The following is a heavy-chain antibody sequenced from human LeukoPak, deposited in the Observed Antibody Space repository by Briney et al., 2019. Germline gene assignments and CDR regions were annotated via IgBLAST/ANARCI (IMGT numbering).Heavy chain of an antibody. CDR1: GFTFSSYL. J-gene: IGHJ6*02. CDR2: ISLDGSSA. CDR3: AREEVGGYYYYGMDV. V-gene: IGHV3-74*01. D-gene: IGHD1-26*01. Sequence: GGSLRLSCAASGFTFSSYLMHWVRQAPGKGLVWVSRISLDGSSAVYADSVKGRFTISRDNAKNSLYLQMNSLRAEDTAVYYCAREEVGGYYYYGMDVWGQGTTVTVSS.